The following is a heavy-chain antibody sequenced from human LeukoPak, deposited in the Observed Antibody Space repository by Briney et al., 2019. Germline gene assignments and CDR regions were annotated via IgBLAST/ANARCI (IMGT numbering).Heavy chain of an antibody. V-gene: IGHV4-34*01. J-gene: IGHJ3*01. CDR3: AKVYSSSSRDAFDV. CDR2: INHSGST. CDR1: GESFSGYY. D-gene: IGHD6-6*01. Sequence: SETLSVTCAVYGESFSGYYWSWVRQSPGKGLEWIGEINHSGSTNYNSSLKSRVTISVDTSKSQFSLRLSSVTAADTAVYYCAKVYSSSSRDAFDVWGQGTMVTVSS.